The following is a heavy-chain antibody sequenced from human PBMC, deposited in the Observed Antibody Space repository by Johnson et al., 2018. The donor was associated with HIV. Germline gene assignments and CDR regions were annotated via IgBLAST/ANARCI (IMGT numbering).Heavy chain of an antibody. J-gene: IGHJ3*02. CDR3: ARGGQLLLWDAFDI. Sequence: QVQLVESGGGVVQPGRSLRLSCAASGFTFSSYGMHWVRQSPGKGLEWVAVIWYDGSNKYYADSVKGRFTISRDNSKNTLYLQMRSLRAEDTAVYYCARGGQLLLWDAFDIWGQGTMVTVSS. CDR1: GFTFSSYG. V-gene: IGHV3-33*01. CDR2: IWYDGSNK. D-gene: IGHD2-2*01.